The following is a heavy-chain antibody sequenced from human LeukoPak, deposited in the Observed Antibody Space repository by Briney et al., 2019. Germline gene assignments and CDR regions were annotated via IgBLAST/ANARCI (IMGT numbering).Heavy chain of an antibody. J-gene: IGHJ4*02. Sequence: ASVRVSCKASGYTLTGYFMHGVRQAPGQGLDWMGWINPNTGGTKYAQKFQGRVTMTRDTSIGTAYMELSTVTSDDTAVYFCARVHATGYFSLDLGYWGQGTLVTVSS. CDR3: ARVHATGYFSLDLGY. V-gene: IGHV1-2*02. CDR2: INPNTGGT. D-gene: IGHD3-9*01. CDR1: GYTLTGYF.